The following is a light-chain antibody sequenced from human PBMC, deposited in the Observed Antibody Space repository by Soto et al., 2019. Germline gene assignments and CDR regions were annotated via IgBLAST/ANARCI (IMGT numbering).Light chain of an antibody. CDR2: DVT. J-gene: IGLJ3*02. CDR3: SAYTNTTTLVV. Sequence: QSALPQPASVSESPGQSITISCTGTSSDIGGYNSVSWYQQHPGKAPKLLIHDVTNRPSGVSNRFSGSKSGNTASLTISGLQAADEANYYCSAYTNTTTLVVFGGGTKLTVL. V-gene: IGLV2-14*03. CDR1: SSDIGGYNS.